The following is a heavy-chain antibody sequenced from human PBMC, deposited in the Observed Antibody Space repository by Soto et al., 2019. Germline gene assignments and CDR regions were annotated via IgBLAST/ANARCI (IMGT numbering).Heavy chain of an antibody. V-gene: IGHV1-2*02. CDR1: GYPVTAYY. D-gene: IGHD3-3*01. CDR3: ARGGGVGVAGSAAFDM. Sequence: QLHLVQSGAVVKKPGASVTVSCSASGYPVTAYYMHWVRQAPGRGLEWMGGINPATGAAKYTQTFKGRGTMTRDTSTRRVIMERSGLTSEDTAVFYCARGGGVGVAGSAAFDMWGQGTLVTVSS. CDR2: INPATGAA. J-gene: IGHJ3*02.